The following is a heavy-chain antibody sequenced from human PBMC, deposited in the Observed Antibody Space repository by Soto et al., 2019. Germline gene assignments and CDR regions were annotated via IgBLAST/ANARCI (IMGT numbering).Heavy chain of an antibody. CDR2: IYHSGNT. Sequence: PSETLSLTCAVSGGSIISGGYSWSLIRQPPGKGLEWIGYIYHSGNTYYNPSLKSRVTISVDRSKNQFSLKLSSVTAADTAVYYCARVPDRWGQGTLVTVSS. CDR1: GGSIISGGYS. V-gene: IGHV4-30-2*01. CDR3: ARVPDR. J-gene: IGHJ4*01. D-gene: IGHD2-2*01.